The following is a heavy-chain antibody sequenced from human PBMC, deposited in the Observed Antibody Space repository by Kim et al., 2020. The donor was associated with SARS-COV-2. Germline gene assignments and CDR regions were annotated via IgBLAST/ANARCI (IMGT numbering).Heavy chain of an antibody. D-gene: IGHD6-13*01. Sequence: GGSLRLSCAASGFTFDDYAMHWVRQAPGKGLEWVSGISWNSCSIGYADSVKGRFTISRDNAKNSLYLQMNSLRAEDTALYYCAKDFGATAGYGLDVWGQGTTVTVSS. CDR2: ISWNSCSI. CDR1: GFTFDDYA. CDR3: AKDFGATAGYGLDV. J-gene: IGHJ6*02. V-gene: IGHV3-9*01.